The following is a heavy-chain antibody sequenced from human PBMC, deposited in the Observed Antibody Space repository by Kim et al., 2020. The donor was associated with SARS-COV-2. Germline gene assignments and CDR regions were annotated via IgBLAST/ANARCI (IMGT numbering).Heavy chain of an antibody. CDR3: ARGSGLSYCSGGSCYYYYYGMDV. CDR2: INHSGST. V-gene: IGHV4-34*01. Sequence: SETLSLTCAVYGGSFSGYYWSWIRQPPGKGLEWIGEINHSGSTNYNPSLKSRVTISVDTSKNQFSLKLSSVTAADTAVYYCARGSGLSYCSGGSCYYYYYGMDVWGQGTTVTVSS. CDR1: GGSFSGYY. D-gene: IGHD2-15*01. J-gene: IGHJ6*02.